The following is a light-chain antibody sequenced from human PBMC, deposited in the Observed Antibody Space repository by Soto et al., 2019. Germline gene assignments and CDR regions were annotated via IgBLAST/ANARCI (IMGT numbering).Light chain of an antibody. Sequence: SYELTQPPSLSVDPGQTASFTCGGDNIGRKNVHWYQHRPGQAPILVVYDDSDQPSGIPERFSGSNSGSAATLTISRVEAGDEADYYCQVWDTVTDHWVFGGGTKLTVL. CDR2: DDS. CDR3: QVWDTVTDHWV. V-gene: IGLV3-21*02. J-gene: IGLJ3*02. CDR1: NIGRKN.